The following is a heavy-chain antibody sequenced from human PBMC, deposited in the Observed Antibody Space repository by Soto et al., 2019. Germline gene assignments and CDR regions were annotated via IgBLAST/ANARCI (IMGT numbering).Heavy chain of an antibody. CDR3: TKGVTSPFDS. J-gene: IGHJ4*02. Sequence: GASVKVSCKASGGTFSSYAISWVRQAPGQGLEWMGGIIPIFGTANYAQKFQGRVTITADESTSTAYMELSSLRSEDTAIYYCTKGVTSPFDSWGQGTRVTVSS. CDR2: IIPIFGTA. V-gene: IGHV1-69*13. CDR1: GGTFSSYA. D-gene: IGHD3-16*01.